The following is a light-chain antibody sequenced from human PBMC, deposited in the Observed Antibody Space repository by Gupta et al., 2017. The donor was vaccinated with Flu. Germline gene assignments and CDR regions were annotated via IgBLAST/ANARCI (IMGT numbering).Light chain of an antibody. CDR2: WAS. CDR3: QQYYSTPPRLT. Sequence: GERATINCKSSQSVLYSSNNKNYLAWYQQKPGQPPKLLIYWASTRESGVPDRFSGSGSGTDFTLTISSLQAEDVAVYYCQQYYSTPPRLTFGGGTKVEIK. J-gene: IGKJ4*01. V-gene: IGKV4-1*01. CDR1: QSVLYSSNNKNY.